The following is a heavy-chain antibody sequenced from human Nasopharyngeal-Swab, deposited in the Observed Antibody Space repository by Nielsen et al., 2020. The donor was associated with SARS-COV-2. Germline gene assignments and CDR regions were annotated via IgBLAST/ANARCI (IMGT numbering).Heavy chain of an antibody. Sequence: WIRQPPGKGLEWVAVISYDGSNKYYADSVKGRFTISRDNSKNTLYLQMNSLRAEDTAVYYCAREEVVATSWRAFDIWGQGTMVT. D-gene: IGHD5-12*01. J-gene: IGHJ3*02. CDR2: ISYDGSNK. V-gene: IGHV3-30-3*01. CDR3: AREEVVATSWRAFDI.